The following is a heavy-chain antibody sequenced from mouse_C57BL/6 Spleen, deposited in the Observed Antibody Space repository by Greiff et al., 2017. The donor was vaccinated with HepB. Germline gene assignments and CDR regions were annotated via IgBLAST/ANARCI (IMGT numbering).Heavy chain of an antibody. V-gene: IGHV5-16*01. Sequence: EVKLMESEGGLVQPGSSMKLSCTASGFTFSDYYMAWVRQVPEKGLEWVANINYDGSSTYYLDSLKSRFIISRDNAKNILYLQMSSLKSEDTATYYCARAITRDYFDYWGQGTTLTVSS. CDR2: INYDGSST. CDR3: ARAITRDYFDY. J-gene: IGHJ2*01. D-gene: IGHD1-1*01. CDR1: GFTFSDYY.